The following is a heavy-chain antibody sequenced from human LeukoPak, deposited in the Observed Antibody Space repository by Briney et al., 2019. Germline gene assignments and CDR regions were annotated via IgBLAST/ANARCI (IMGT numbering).Heavy chain of an antibody. D-gene: IGHD2-2*01. Sequence: GGSLRLPCAASGFSFSSFWMSWVRQAPGKGLEWVADIKEEGRTTYYADSVKGRFTISRDNAKNTLYLQMNSLRAEDTAVYYCARDSPAGTSWRSEPTFDYWGQGTLVTVTS. V-gene: IGHV3-7*04. CDR2: IKEEGRTT. J-gene: IGHJ4*02. CDR1: GFSFSSFW. CDR3: ARDSPAGTSWRSEPTFDY.